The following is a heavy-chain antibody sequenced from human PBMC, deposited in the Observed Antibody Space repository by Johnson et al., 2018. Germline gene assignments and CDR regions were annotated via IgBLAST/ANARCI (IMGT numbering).Heavy chain of an antibody. V-gene: IGHV3-48*02. CDR1: GFTFSSYS. D-gene: IGHD3-16*02. J-gene: IGHJ6*02. Sequence: VQLVESGGGLVQXGGSLRLSCAASGFTFSSYSMNWVRQAPGKGLEWVSYITGSSSSIYYVDSVKGRFTLSRDNAKNSLYLQMNSLRDEDTAVFYCARYRYGLDVWGQGTTVTVSS. CDR3: ARYRYGLDV. CDR2: ITGSSSSI.